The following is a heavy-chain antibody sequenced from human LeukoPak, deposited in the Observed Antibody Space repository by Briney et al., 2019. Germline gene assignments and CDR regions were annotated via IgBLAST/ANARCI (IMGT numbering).Heavy chain of an antibody. V-gene: IGHV4-39*01. J-gene: IGHJ4*02. CDR2: IYYSGST. D-gene: IGHD6-13*01. CDR3: ARSIAAAGTFFDY. Sequence: SETLSLTCTVSGGSISSSSYYWGWIRQPPGKGLEWIGSIYYSGSTYHNPSLKSRVTISVDTSKNQFSLKLSSVTAADTAVYYCARSIAAAGTFFDYWGQGTLVTVSS. CDR1: GGSISSSSYY.